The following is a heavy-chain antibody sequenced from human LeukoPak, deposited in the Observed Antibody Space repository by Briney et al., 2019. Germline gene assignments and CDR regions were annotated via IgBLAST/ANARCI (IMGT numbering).Heavy chain of an antibody. CDR2: IYYSGST. D-gene: IGHD7-27*01. V-gene: IGHV4-59*01. J-gene: IGHJ4*02. CDR3: ARATSWGYFDY. Sequence: KTSETLSLTCTVSGGSISSYYWSWIRQPPGKGLEWIGYIYYSGSTNYNPTLKSRVTISVDTSKNQFSLKLSSVTAADTAVYYCARATSWGYFDYWGQGTLVTVSS. CDR1: GGSISSYY.